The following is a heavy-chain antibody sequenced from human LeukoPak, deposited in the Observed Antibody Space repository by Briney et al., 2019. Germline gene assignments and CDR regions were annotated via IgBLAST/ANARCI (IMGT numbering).Heavy chain of an antibody. D-gene: IGHD3-10*01. Sequence: GGSLRLSCAASGFTVSNAWMTWVRQAPGKGLEWVANIKQDGSEKYYVDSVKGRFTISRDNAKNSVYLQMNSLRAEDTAVYYCARRHHFGFLDSWGQGTLVTVSS. CDR1: GFTVSNAW. J-gene: IGHJ4*02. CDR2: IKQDGSEK. CDR3: ARRHHFGFLDS. V-gene: IGHV3-7*04.